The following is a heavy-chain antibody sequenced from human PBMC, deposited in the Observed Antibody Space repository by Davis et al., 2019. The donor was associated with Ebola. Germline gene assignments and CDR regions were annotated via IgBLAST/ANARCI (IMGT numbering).Heavy chain of an antibody. V-gene: IGHV3-21*01. Sequence: GESLKISCAASGFTFSSYSMNWVRQAPGKGLEWVSSISSSSSYIYYADSVKGRFTISRDNAKNSLYLQMNSLRAEDTAVYYCARGSVGGNWFDPWGQGTLVTVSS. CDR3: ARGSVGGNWFDP. CDR1: GFTFSSYS. CDR2: ISSSSSYI. D-gene: IGHD3-10*01. J-gene: IGHJ5*02.